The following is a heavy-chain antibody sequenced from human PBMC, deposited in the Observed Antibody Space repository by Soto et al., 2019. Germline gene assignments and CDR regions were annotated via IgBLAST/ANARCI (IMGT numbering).Heavy chain of an antibody. Sequence: SETLSLTCTVSGASISSSNYYWGWIRQPPGRGLEWIGTMYYSGRTYYNPSLKSRVTTSVDTSKNQFSLKLSAVTATDTAVYYGARRGSFWGQGTLDTVSS. CDR2: MYYSGRT. D-gene: IGHD3-16*01. CDR3: ARRGSF. V-gene: IGHV4-39*01. J-gene: IGHJ4*02. CDR1: GASISSSNYY.